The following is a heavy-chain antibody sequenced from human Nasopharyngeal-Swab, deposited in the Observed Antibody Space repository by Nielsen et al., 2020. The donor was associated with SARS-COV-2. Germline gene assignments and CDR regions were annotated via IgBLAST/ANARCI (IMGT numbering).Heavy chain of an antibody. J-gene: IGHJ6*02. V-gene: IGHV3-21*01. D-gene: IGHD3-3*01. CDR1: GFTFNNYN. CDR3: ARDGLDYDFWSAYFMDV. Sequence: GESLKISCAASGFTFNNYNFNWVLQAPGKGLDWVSSISSISSYIYYADSVKGRFTISRDNAKNSLYLQMNSLRAEDTAVYYCARDGLDYDFWSAYFMDVWGQGTTVTVSS. CDR2: ISSISSYI.